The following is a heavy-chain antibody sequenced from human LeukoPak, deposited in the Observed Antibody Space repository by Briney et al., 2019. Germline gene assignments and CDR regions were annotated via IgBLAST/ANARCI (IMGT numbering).Heavy chain of an antibody. V-gene: IGHV3-30*03. CDR2: ISHDGGDK. CDR3: SGYNWFDP. J-gene: IGHJ5*02. CDR1: GFIFSRYG. D-gene: IGHD3-22*01. Sequence: GRSLRLSCAASGFIFSRYGMHWVRQAPGKGLEWVAVISHDGGDKYYADSVKGRFTIFRDNSKSTLYLQMNSLRAEDTAVYYCSGYNWFDPWGQGTLVTVSS.